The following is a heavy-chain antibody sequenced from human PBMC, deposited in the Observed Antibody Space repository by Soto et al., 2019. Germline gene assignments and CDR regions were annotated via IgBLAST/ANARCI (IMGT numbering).Heavy chain of an antibody. CDR3: AVLFPYVRRGYHINY. D-gene: IGHD3-22*01. V-gene: IGHV4-39*01. CDR2: IYYLGNT. Sequence: PSETLSLTCTVSGGSISSSSSYWGWIRQPPGKGLEWVGSIYYLGNTYYNPSLGGRVSISVDKSKNQFSLKLNSVTAADTAVFYCAVLFPYVRRGYHINYLGQGTLVTVSS. J-gene: IGHJ4*02. CDR1: GGSISSSSSY.